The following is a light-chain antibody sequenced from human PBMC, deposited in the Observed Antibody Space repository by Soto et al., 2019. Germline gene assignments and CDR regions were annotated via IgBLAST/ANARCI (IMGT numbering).Light chain of an antibody. J-gene: IGKJ4*01. V-gene: IGKV3-20*01. CDR2: GAS. CDR3: QQDGSSPLLT. CDR1: QSVSSSY. Sequence: EIVLTQSPGTLSLSPGERAILSCRASQSVSSSYLAWYQQKPGQAPRLLIYGASSRATGIPDRFSGSVSRTDFTLTISRLGAEDFAVFYGQQDGSSPLLTFGEGTKVEIK.